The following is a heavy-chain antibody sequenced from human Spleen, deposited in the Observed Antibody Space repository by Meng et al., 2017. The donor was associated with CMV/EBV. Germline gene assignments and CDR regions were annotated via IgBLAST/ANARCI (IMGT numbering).Heavy chain of an antibody. V-gene: IGHV3-69-1*01. J-gene: IGHJ6*02. D-gene: IGHD6-6*01. Sequence: GGSLRLSCAASGFTVSSNYMAWVRQAPGKGLEWISYISSTNTMSYADSVKGRFTVSRDNARNSLFLQMNSLRPEDTAVYYCARDRYSSSYGLDVWGQGTTVTVSS. CDR1: GFTVSSNY. CDR3: ARDRYSSSYGLDV. CDR2: ISSTNTM.